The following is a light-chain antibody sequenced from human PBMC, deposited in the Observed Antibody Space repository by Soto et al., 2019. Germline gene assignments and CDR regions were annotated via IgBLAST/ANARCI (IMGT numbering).Light chain of an antibody. CDR2: DVS. CDR1: SSDVGGYDY. Sequence: QSALTQPASVSGSPGQSITISCTGTSSDVGGYDYVSWYQQHPGKAPKLMIYDVSKWPSGVPDRFSGSKSGNTASLTISGLQAEDEADYYCSAYAGRYTYVFGSGTKLTVL. V-gene: IGLV2-11*01. J-gene: IGLJ1*01. CDR3: SAYAGRYTYV.